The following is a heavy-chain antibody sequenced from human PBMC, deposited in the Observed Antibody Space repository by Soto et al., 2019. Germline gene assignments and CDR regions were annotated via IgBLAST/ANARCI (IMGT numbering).Heavy chain of an antibody. CDR2: IYYSGTT. J-gene: IGHJ4*02. CDR1: GYSISSSNW. Sequence: QVQLQESGPGLVKPSDTLSLTCAVSGYSISSSNWWGWIRQPPGKGLEWIGYIYYSGTTYYNPSLESRVTWSVDASKNQFSLKLTSVTAVDTAVYYCARREIQGPIDYWGQGTLVTVSS. V-gene: IGHV4-28*01. D-gene: IGHD1-26*01. CDR3: ARREIQGPIDY.